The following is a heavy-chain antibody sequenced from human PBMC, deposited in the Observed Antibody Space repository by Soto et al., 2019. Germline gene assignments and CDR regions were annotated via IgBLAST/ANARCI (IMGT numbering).Heavy chain of an antibody. J-gene: IGHJ4*02. CDR3: ERAVGANPTLG. CDR2: IIPIFGTA. Sequence: QVQLVQSGAEVKKPGSSVKVSCKASGGTFSSYAISWVRQAPGQVLEWMGGIIPIFGTANYAQKFQGRVTINAEESTSTAHMELRSLRSEDTAVYYWERAVGANPTLGWGQGTLVTVSS. CDR1: GGTFSSYA. V-gene: IGHV1-69*12. D-gene: IGHD1-26*01.